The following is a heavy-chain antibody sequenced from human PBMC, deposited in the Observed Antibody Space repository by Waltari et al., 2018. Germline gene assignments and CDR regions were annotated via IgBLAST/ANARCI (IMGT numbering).Heavy chain of an antibody. CDR1: GYTFTNYP. CDR2: IGGVGGHI. J-gene: IGHJ4*02. V-gene: IGHV3-23*01. CDR3: VRESPIAVAGS. Sequence: EVQLLESGGGLVQPGGSLRLSCAASGYTFTNYPMSWVRQARGKGLEWVSAIGGVGGHIYYADSVNGRFTISSNNSNNTVYLQMNSLRVDYTAVYYCVRESPIAVAGSWGQGTLVTVSS. D-gene: IGHD6-19*01.